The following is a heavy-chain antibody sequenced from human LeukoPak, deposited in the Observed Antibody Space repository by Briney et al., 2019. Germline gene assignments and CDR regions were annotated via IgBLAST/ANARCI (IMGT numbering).Heavy chain of an antibody. CDR1: GFTFSSYW. J-gene: IGHJ4*02. CDR2: IYSDGIST. V-gene: IGHV3-74*01. D-gene: IGHD1-26*01. Sequence: GGTLRLSCAASGFTFSSYWMHWVRQAPGKGLVWVSRIYSDGISTSYADSVKGRFTISRDNAKNTLYLQMNSLKAEDTAIYYCAREGGSYSNYFDYWGQGTLVTVSS. CDR3: AREGGSYSNYFDY.